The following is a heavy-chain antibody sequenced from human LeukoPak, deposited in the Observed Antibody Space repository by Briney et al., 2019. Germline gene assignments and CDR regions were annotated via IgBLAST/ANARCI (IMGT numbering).Heavy chain of an antibody. CDR1: GFNFSSYW. CDR3: ARGIAVAGTDY. Sequence: GGSLRLSCAASGFNFSSYWMHWVRQAPGKGLVWLSRIKSDGYSISYADSVTGRFTISRDNAKNTVYLQMNTLRAEDTAMYFCARGIAVAGTDYWGQGTLVTVSS. CDR2: IKSDGYSI. D-gene: IGHD6-19*01. J-gene: IGHJ4*02. V-gene: IGHV3-74*01.